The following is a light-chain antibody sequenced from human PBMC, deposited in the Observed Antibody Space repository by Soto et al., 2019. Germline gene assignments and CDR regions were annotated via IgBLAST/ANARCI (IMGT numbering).Light chain of an antibody. Sequence: DIQMTQSPSSLSASVGARVSITCQASQDIRTSLSWFQQKPGRAPKLLIYGASNLETGVPSRFRGSGSGTDFTFTISSLQPEDTATYYCQRYGNLPPFTFGPGTKVDV. J-gene: IGKJ3*01. V-gene: IGKV1-33*01. CDR2: GAS. CDR1: QDIRTS. CDR3: QRYGNLPPFT.